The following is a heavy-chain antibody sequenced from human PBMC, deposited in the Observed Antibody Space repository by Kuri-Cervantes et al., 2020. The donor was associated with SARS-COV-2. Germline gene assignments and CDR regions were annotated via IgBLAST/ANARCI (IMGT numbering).Heavy chain of an antibody. CDR1: GFTFSSYA. Sequence: GESLKISCVASGFTFSSYAMHWLRPAPGKGLEWVAVISYNGSNKYYADSVKGRFTISRDNAKNTLYLQMNSLRAEDTAVYYCARGGGYSSSAHQFDYWGQGTLVTVSS. J-gene: IGHJ4*02. D-gene: IGHD6-6*01. CDR3: ARGGGYSSSAHQFDY. CDR2: ISYNGSNK. V-gene: IGHV3-30*01.